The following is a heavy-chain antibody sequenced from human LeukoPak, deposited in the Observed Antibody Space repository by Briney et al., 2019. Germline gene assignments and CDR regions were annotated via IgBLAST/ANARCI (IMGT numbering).Heavy chain of an antibody. CDR1: GFTFSSYG. J-gene: IGHJ4*02. Sequence: GGSLRLSCAASGFTFSSYGMHWVRQAPGKGLESVAVISYDGSNKYYADSVKGRFTISRDNSKNTLYLQMNSLRAEDTAVYYCAKWEVSQAVFDYWGQGTLVTVSS. D-gene: IGHD3-10*01. V-gene: IGHV3-30*18. CDR3: AKWEVSQAVFDY. CDR2: ISYDGSNK.